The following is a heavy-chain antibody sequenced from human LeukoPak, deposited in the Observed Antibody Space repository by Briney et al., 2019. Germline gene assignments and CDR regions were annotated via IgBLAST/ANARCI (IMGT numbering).Heavy chain of an antibody. CDR2: ISGSGGST. J-gene: IGHJ1*01. CDR3: AKDNRPYYDSSGYWVFQH. CDR1: GFTFTSYY. D-gene: IGHD3-22*01. V-gene: IGHV3-23*01. Sequence: PGGSLRLSCAASGFTFTSYYMSWLRQAPGKGLEWVSAISGSGGSTYYADSVKGRFTISRDNSKNTLYLQMNSLRAEDTAVYYCAKDNRPYYDSSGYWVFQHWGQGTLVTVSS.